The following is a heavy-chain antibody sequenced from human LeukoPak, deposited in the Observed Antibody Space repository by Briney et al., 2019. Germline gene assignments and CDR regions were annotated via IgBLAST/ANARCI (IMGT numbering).Heavy chain of an antibody. CDR1: GFTFSSYA. CDR2: ISYDGSNK. CDR3: ATLTTAHLGY. V-gene: IGHV3-30-3*01. D-gene: IGHD3-22*01. Sequence: GRSLRLSCAASGFTFSSYAMHWVRQAPGKGLEWVAVISYDGSNKYYADSVKGRFTISRDNSKNTLYLQMNSLRAEDTAVYYCATLTTAHLGYWGQGTLVTVSS. J-gene: IGHJ4*02.